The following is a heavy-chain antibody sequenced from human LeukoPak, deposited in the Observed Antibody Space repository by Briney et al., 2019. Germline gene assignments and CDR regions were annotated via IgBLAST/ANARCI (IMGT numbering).Heavy chain of an antibody. J-gene: IGHJ4*02. CDR3: AKDPY. CDR2: ISYDGGNT. CDR1: GFTFSSYG. V-gene: IGHV3-30*18. Sequence: PGGSLRLSCAASGFTFSSYGMHWVRQAPGKGLELVAVISYDGGNTYYADSVKGRFTISRDNSKNTVYLQVNSLRADDTAVYYCAKDPYWGQGTLVTVSS.